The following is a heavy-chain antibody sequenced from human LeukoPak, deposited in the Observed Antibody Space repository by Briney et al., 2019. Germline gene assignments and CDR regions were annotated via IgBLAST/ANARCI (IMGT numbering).Heavy chain of an antibody. CDR3: ARHIFSDGSPFDS. CDR2: ISDTGST. V-gene: IGHV4-59*08. D-gene: IGHD3-3*02. J-gene: IGHJ4*02. Sequence: SETLSLTCAVSGDSITNNHWSWIRQPPGKGLEWIGHISDTGSTNYNPSLKSRLTISVDTSKNHFSLTLTSGTAADTALYYCARHIFSDGSPFDSWGQGTLVTVSS. CDR1: GDSITNNH.